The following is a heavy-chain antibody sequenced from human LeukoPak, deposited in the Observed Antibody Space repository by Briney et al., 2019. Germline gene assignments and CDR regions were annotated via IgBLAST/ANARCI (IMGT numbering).Heavy chain of an antibody. V-gene: IGHV4-34*01. D-gene: IGHD3-22*01. Sequence: PSETLSLTCAVYGGSFSGYYWSWIRQPPGKGLEWIGEINHSGSTNYNPSLKSRVTISVDTSKSQFSLKLSSVTAADTAVYYCARHPRVVVVTLHGGAFDIWGQGTMVTVSS. J-gene: IGHJ3*02. CDR2: INHSGST. CDR3: ARHPRVVVVTLHGGAFDI. CDR1: GGSFSGYY.